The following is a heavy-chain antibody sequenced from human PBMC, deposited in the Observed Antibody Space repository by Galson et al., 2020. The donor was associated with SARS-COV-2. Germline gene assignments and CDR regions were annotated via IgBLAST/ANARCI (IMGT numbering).Heavy chain of an antibody. CDR2: IYPGDSDT. D-gene: IGHD1-26*01. CDR3: ARHPRATADDGPDY. CDR1: GYIFTDYW. Sequence: GESLKIPCKASGYIFTDYWIGWVRQMPGKGPEWKGIIYPGDSDTRFSPSFQGHVTISSDTSIRTASLQWTSLEPSDTAMYYCARHPRATADDGPDYWGQGTLVTVSS. V-gene: IGHV5-51*01. J-gene: IGHJ4*02.